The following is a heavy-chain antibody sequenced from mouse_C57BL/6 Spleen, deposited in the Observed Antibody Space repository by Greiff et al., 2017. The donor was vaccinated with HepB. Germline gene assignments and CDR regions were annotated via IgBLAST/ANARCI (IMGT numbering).Heavy chain of an antibody. Sequence: EVQVVESGGGLVKPGGSLKLSCAASGFTFSSYAMSWVRQTPEKRLEWVATISDGGSYTYYPDNVKGRFTISRDNAKNNLYLQMSHLKSEDTAMYYCARRDLLLGYFDYWGQGTTLTVSS. J-gene: IGHJ2*01. CDR1: GFTFSSYA. D-gene: IGHD1-1*01. CDR3: ARRDLLLGYFDY. CDR2: ISDGGSYT. V-gene: IGHV5-4*01.